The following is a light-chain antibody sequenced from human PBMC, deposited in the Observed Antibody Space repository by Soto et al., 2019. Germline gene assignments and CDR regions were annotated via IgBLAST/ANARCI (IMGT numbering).Light chain of an antibody. V-gene: IGLV2-14*01. CDR3: SSYTTSSTLVI. J-gene: IGLJ2*01. CDR1: SSDVGAYNY. CDR2: EVS. Sequence: QSALTQPASVSGSPGQSITISCTGTSSDVGAYNYVSWYQQHPGKAPKLMIFEVSNRPSRISNRFSGSKSGNTASLTISGLQAEDEADYYCSSYTTSSTLVIFGGGTKLTVL.